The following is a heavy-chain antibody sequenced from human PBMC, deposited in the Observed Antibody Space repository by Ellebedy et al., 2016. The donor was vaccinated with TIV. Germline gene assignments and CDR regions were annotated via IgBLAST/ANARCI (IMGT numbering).Heavy chain of an antibody. CDR3: ARDKVEYCSSTSCYAAAFDI. Sequence: ASVKVSCKTSGYTFTNYNVNWVRQATGQGLEWMGIINPSGGSTSYAQKFQGRVTMTRDTSTSTVYMELSSLRSEDTAVYYCARDKVEYCSSTSCYAAAFDIWGQGTMVTVSS. D-gene: IGHD2-2*01. CDR1: GYTFTNYN. V-gene: IGHV1-46*01. J-gene: IGHJ3*02. CDR2: INPSGGST.